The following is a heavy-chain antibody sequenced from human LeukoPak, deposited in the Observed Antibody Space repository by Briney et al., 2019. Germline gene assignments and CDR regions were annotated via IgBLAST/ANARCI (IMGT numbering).Heavy chain of an antibody. J-gene: IGHJ5*02. CDR2: ISSSSSYI. V-gene: IGHV3-21*01. CDR3: ASPTGGSYDWFDP. D-gene: IGHD1-26*01. Sequence: PGGSLRLSCAASGFTFSSYSMNWVRQAPGKGLEWVSSISSSSSYIYYADSVKGRFTISRDNAKNSLYLQMNSLRAEDTAVYYCASPTGGSYDWFDPWGQGTLVTVSS. CDR1: GFTFSSYS.